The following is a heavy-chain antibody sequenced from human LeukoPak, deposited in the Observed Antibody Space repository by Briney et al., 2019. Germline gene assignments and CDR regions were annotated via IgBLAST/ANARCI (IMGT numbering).Heavy chain of an antibody. CDR2: FGTMSSDT. CDR3: SRDQREPWTYIYYGMHV. Sequence: GGSLRLSCAASGLIFNSYTFNWVRQAPGKGLEWVSSFGTMSSDTYYADSVRGRFTMSSDSAKMSVFLQMDSLSAEDTAVYYCSRDQREPWTYIYYGMHVWGQGTTVTVSS. V-gene: IGHV3-21*01. J-gene: IGHJ6*02. CDR1: GLIFNSYT. D-gene: IGHD1-26*01.